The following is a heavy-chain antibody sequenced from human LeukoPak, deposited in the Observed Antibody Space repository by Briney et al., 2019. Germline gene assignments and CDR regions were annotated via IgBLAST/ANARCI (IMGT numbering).Heavy chain of an antibody. V-gene: IGHV4-39*07. D-gene: IGHD3-9*01. CDR1: GGSISSTDYY. CDR3: ARDSAIRYFDWLSLSH. CDR2: IYYRGRT. Sequence: SETPSLTCTVSGGSISSTDYYWGWIRQPPGKGLEWIGSIYYRGRTYYNPSLKSRVTISVDTSKNQFSLNLRSLTAADTAVYYCARDSAIRYFDWLSLSHWGQGTLVTVSS. J-gene: IGHJ4*02.